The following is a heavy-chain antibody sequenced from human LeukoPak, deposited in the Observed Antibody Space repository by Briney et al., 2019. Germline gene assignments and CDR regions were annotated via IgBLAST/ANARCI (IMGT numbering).Heavy chain of an antibody. CDR3: AREGDYGDYSKSFYYMDV. J-gene: IGHJ6*03. CDR1: GGYIGSYY. Sequence: SETLSLTCTVSGGYIGSYYWSWIRQPAGKGLEWIGRIYTSESTDYNPSLKSRVTISVDMSTSQFSPRLTSVTAADPAVYYCAREGDYGDYSKSFYYMDVWGKGTAVTVSS. D-gene: IGHD4-17*01. CDR2: IYTSEST. V-gene: IGHV4-4*07.